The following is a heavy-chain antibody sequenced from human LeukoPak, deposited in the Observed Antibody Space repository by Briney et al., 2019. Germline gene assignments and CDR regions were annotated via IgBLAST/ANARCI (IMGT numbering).Heavy chain of an antibody. CDR3: ARDNYDSSGYYFD. CDR2: ISSSGSTT. D-gene: IGHD3-22*01. V-gene: IGHV3-48*03. J-gene: IGHJ4*02. CDR1: GFTFSSYE. Sequence: GGSLRLSCAASGFTFSSYEMNWVRQAPGKGLEWVSYISSSGSTTHYADSVKGRFTISRDNDKKSVYLKMNSLRAEDTAVYYCARDNYDSSGYYFDWGQGTLVTVSS.